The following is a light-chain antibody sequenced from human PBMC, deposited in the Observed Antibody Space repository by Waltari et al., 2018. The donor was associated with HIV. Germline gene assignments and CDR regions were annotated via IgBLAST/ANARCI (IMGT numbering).Light chain of an antibody. CDR3: AAWDDTLNGWV. J-gene: IGLJ3*02. CDR1: NSNIGPNT. V-gene: IGLV1-44*01. CDR2: SNE. Sequence: SVLTQQPSASGTPGQRVTISCSGSNSNIGPNTGNWYRQLPGTTPQLLIHSNEQRPSGVPDRFSGSKSGTSASLAISGLQSEDEADYYCAAWDDTLNGWVFGGGTKLTVL.